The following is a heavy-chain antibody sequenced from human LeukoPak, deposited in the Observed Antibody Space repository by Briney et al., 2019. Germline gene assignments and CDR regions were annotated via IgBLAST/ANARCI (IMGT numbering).Heavy chain of an antibody. Sequence: GGSLRLSCAASRFTFSSYEMKWVPQAPEKGVEWVSYFSSSGSTIYYTDSVKGRFTISRDNAKNSLYLQMNSLRAEDTAVYYCARGPGHYYYYYMDVWGKGTTVTVSS. V-gene: IGHV3-48*03. CDR1: RFTFSSYE. J-gene: IGHJ6*03. CDR2: FSSSGSTI. CDR3: ARGPGHYYYYYMDV.